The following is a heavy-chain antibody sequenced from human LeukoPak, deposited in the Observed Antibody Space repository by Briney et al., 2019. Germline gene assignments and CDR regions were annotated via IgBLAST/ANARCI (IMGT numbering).Heavy chain of an antibody. CDR3: ATDFYDTT. J-gene: IGHJ5*02. V-gene: IGHV3-15*07. CDR1: GFAFSSYS. Sequence: GGSLRLSCTASGFAFSSYSMNWVRQAPGKGLEWVGRIRRNSDGGTIDYAAPVKGRFALSRDDSKNTLYLHMSSLQTEDTAVYYCATDFYDTTWGQGTLVTVSS. D-gene: IGHD3-22*01. CDR2: IRRNSDGGTI.